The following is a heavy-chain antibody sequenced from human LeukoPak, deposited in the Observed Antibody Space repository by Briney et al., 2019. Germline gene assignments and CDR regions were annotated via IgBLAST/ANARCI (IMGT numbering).Heavy chain of an antibody. Sequence: ASVKVSCKASGGTFSGYAISWVRQAPGQGLEWMGGIIPIFGTANYAQKFQGRVTITADESTSTAYMELSSLRSEDTAVYYCASDCSGGSCYSYAFDIWGQGTMVTVSS. CDR3: ASDCSGGSCYSYAFDI. CDR1: GGTFSGYA. V-gene: IGHV1-69*01. J-gene: IGHJ3*02. CDR2: IIPIFGTA. D-gene: IGHD2-15*01.